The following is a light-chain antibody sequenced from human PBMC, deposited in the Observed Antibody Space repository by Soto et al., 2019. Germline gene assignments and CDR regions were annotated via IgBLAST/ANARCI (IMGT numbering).Light chain of an antibody. CDR3: QQYNKWPPT. V-gene: IGKV3-15*01. J-gene: IGKJ1*01. CDR2: GAS. CDR1: QSVSSSY. Sequence: EIVLTQSPGTLSLSPGERATLSCRASQSVSSSYLAWYQQKPGQAPRLLIYGASTRDTGIPARFSGSGSGTEFTLTISSLQSEDFAVYHCQQYNKWPPTFGQGTRWIS.